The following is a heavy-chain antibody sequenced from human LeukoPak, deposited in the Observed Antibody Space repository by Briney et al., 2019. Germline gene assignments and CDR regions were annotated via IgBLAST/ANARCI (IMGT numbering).Heavy chain of an antibody. CDR3: AKDGSGSYYVYYYGMDV. CDR2: ISYDGSNK. V-gene: IGHV3-30-3*01. CDR1: GFTFSSYA. J-gene: IGHJ6*02. Sequence: GGSLRLSCAASGFTFSSYAMHWVRQAPGKGLEWVAVISYDGSNKYYADSVKGRFTISRDNSKNTLYLQMNSLRAEDTAVYYCAKDGSGSYYVYYYGMDVWGQGTTVTVS. D-gene: IGHD3-10*01.